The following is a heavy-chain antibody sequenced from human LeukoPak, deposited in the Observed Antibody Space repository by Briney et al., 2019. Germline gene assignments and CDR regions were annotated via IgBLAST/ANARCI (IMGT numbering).Heavy chain of an antibody. CDR2: IRRSVSHI. CDR3: ARAYYYDSSGAFDY. J-gene: IGHJ4*02. Sequence: SLRLSCAPSAFSLSAYYISWIRHAHGDWMGWDSNIRRSVSHIFIADFMTGRLTLSRDHAKNSLYLQMNSLRAEDTAVYYCARAYYYDSSGAFDYWGQGTLVTVSS. D-gene: IGHD3-22*01. CDR1: AFSLSAYY. V-gene: IGHV3-11*04.